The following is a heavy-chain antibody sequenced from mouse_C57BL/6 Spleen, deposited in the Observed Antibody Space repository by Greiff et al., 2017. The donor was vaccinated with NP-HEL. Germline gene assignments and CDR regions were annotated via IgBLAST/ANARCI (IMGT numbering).Heavy chain of an antibody. Sequence: QVQLQQSGAELVKPGASVKLSCKASGYTFTSYWITWVKQRPGQGLEWIGDIYPGSGSTNYNEKFKSKATLTVDTSSSTAYMQLSSLTSEDSAVYYCARNDYAMDYWGQGTSVTVAS. J-gene: IGHJ4*01. CDR1: GYTFTSYW. CDR2: IYPGSGST. CDR3: ARNDYAMDY. V-gene: IGHV1-55*01.